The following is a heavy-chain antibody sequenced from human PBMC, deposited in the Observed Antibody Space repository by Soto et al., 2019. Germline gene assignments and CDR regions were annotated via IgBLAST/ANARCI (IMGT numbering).Heavy chain of an antibody. CDR1: GGSISSGDYY. CDR3: ARERPDGSRLDP. Sequence: QVQLQESGPGLVKPSQTLSLTCTVSGGSISSGDYYWSWIRQPPGKGLEWIGYIYYSGSTYYNPSLQSRVTISVDTSKNQFALKLSSVTAADPAVYYCARERPDGSRLDPWGQGTLVTVSS. V-gene: IGHV4-30-4*01. CDR2: IYYSGST. J-gene: IGHJ5*02. D-gene: IGHD6-13*01.